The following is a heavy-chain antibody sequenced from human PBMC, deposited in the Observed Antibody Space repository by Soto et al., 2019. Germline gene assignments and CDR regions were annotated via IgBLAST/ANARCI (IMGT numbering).Heavy chain of an antibody. D-gene: IGHD3-22*01. CDR1: GHSILCSNR. CDR3: ARGPTYITMIVVAQYPRGDAFDI. V-gene: IGHV4-4*02. Sequence: TLSLTCALPGHSILCSNRWSRVSDTPGPGLEWIGEIYHSGSTNCNPSLKSRVTISVDKSKNQFSLKLSSVTAADTAVYYCARGPTYITMIVVAQYPRGDAFDIWGQGTMVT. CDR2: IYHSGST. J-gene: IGHJ3*02.